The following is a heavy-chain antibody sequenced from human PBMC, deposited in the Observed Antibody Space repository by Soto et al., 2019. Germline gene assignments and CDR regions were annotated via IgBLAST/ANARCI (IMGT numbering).Heavy chain of an antibody. CDR3: TRLSPTYYFDY. CDR2: IRSKANSYAT. V-gene: IGHV3-73*01. CDR1: GFTFSGSA. Sequence: VGSLRLSCAASGFTFSGSAMHWVRQASGKGLEWVGRIRSKANSYATAYAASVKGRFAISRDDSKNTAYLQMNSLKTEDTAVYYCTRLSPTYYFDYWGQGTLVTVSS. J-gene: IGHJ4*02.